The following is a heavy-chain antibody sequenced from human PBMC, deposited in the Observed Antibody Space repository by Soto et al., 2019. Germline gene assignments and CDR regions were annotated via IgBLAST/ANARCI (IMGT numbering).Heavy chain of an antibody. Sequence: EVQLLESGGGLVQPGGSLRLSWAASGFTFSSFAMNWVRQAPGKGLEWVSGITGGGDSTFYADSVKGRFTISRVQSKNTVYLQMNSLRAEDTAVYYCVKKIAGTTTSGAYWYFDLWGRGTLVTVSS. D-gene: IGHD1-26*01. J-gene: IGHJ2*01. CDR3: VKKIAGTTTSGAYWYFDL. V-gene: IGHV3-23*01. CDR2: ITGGGDST. CDR1: GFTFSSFA.